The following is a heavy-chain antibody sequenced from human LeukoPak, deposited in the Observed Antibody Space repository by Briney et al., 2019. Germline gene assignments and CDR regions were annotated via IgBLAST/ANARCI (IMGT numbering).Heavy chain of an antibody. CDR1: GFTFSSYA. CDR3: ARVSDSSGYYGRDAFDI. J-gene: IGHJ3*02. CDR2: ISGSGGST. V-gene: IGHV3-23*01. Sequence: GGSLRLSCAASGFTFSSYAMSWVRQAPGKGLEWVSAISGSGGSTYYADSVKGRFTISRDNSKNTLYLQMNSLRAEDTAVYYCARVSDSSGYYGRDAFDIWGQGTMVTVSS. D-gene: IGHD3-22*01.